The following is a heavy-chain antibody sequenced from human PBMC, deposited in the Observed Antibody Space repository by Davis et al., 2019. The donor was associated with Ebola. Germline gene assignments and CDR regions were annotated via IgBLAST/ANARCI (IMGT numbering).Heavy chain of an antibody. CDR3: AKGTGATPAYHFDS. J-gene: IGHJ4*02. V-gene: IGHV3-23*01. CDR2: ISGSGGST. D-gene: IGHD1-26*01. CDR1: GFTFSSYA. Sequence: GESLKISCVGSGFTFSSYAMSWVRQAPGKGLEWVSVISGSGGSTYYADSVKGRFTTSRDNSKNTLYLQMNTLRAEDTAVYYCAKGTGATPAYHFDSWGQGTLVTVSS.